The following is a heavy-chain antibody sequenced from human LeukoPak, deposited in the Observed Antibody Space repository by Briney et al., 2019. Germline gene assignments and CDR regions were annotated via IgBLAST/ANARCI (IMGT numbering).Heavy chain of an antibody. CDR3: ARGSYSYDSSGAFDI. CDR2: IYHSGST. D-gene: IGHD3-22*01. Sequence: SETLSLTCTVSGYSISGGYYWGWIRQPPGKGLEWIRSIYHSGSTYYNPSLKSRVTISVDTSKNQFSLKLSSVTAADTAVYFCARGSYSYDSSGAFDIWGQGTMVTVSS. CDR1: GYSISGGYY. J-gene: IGHJ3*02. V-gene: IGHV4-38-2*02.